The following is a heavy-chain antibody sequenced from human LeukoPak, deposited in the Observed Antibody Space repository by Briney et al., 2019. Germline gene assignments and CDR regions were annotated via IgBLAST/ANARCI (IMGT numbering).Heavy chain of an antibody. CDR2: ISSSGSTI. Sequence: GGSLRLSCAASGFTFSSYAMSWIRQAPGKGLEWVSYISSSGSTIYYADSVKGRFTISRDNAKNSLYLQMNSLRAEDTAVYYCARDLSCSGGSCYGIGYFQHWGQGTLVTVSS. CDR3: ARDLSCSGGSCYGIGYFQH. CDR1: GFTFSSYA. J-gene: IGHJ1*01. D-gene: IGHD2-15*01. V-gene: IGHV3-48*04.